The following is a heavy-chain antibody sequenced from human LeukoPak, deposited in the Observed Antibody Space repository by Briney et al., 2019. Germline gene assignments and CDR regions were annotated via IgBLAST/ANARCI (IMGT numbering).Heavy chain of an antibody. J-gene: IGHJ4*02. Sequence: GGSLRLSCAASGFTFSSYSMNWVRQAPGKGLEWVSSISSSSSYIYYADSVKGRFTISRDNSKNTLYLQMNSLRAEDTAVYYCAGDWGGFVASSPTHGGYFDYWGQGTLVTVSS. D-gene: IGHD3-16*01. CDR1: GFTFSSYS. CDR2: ISSSSSYI. CDR3: AGDWGGFVASSPTHGGYFDY. V-gene: IGHV3-21*01.